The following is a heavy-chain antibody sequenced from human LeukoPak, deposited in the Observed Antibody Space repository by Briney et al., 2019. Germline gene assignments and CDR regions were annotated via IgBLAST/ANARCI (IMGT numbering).Heavy chain of an antibody. V-gene: IGHV4-34*01. CDR1: GGSFSGYH. Sequence: SETLSLTCAVYGGSFSGYHWSWIRQPPGEGLVWIGEINHSGSTNYNPSLKSRVTISVDTSKNQFSLKLSSVTAADTAVYYCARGDSEDGYRFDYWGQGTLVTVFS. D-gene: IGHD5-24*01. CDR2: INHSGST. CDR3: ARGDSEDGYRFDY. J-gene: IGHJ4*02.